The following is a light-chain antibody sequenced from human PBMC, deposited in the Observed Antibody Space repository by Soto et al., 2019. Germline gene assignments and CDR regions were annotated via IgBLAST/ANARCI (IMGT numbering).Light chain of an antibody. CDR1: QSISTY. J-gene: IGKJ5*01. CDR2: AAS. CDR3: QPSYITTPIT. V-gene: IGKV1-39*01. Sequence: DIQMTQSPSSLSASVGDRVTITCRASQSISTYLNWYQQKPGKAPKLLIYAASSLQSGVPSRFSGSGSGTDFTLTISSLQPEDFATYFCQPSYITTPITCGQGARLGI.